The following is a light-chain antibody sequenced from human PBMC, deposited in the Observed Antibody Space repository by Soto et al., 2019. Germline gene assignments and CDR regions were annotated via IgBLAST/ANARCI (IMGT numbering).Light chain of an antibody. V-gene: IGLV4-69*01. J-gene: IGLJ2*01. CDR3: QTWGSGIVV. Sequence: QPVLTQSPSASASLGASVKLTCTLSSGHSNYAIAWHQQQSEKGPRYLMKLNSDGSHSKGAGIPDRFSGSSSGAERYLTISRLQSEDEADYYCQTWGSGIVVFGGGTKLTVL. CDR1: SGHSNYA. CDR2: LNSDGSH.